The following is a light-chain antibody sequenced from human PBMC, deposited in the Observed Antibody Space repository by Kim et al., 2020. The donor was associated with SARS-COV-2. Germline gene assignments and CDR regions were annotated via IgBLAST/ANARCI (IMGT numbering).Light chain of an antibody. CDR2: GAS. CDR1: QRVSSSY. V-gene: IGKV3-20*01. CDR3: QQYGSSRFT. Sequence: EIVLTQSPGTLSLSPGERATLSCRASQRVSSSYLAWYQQKPGPAPRLLIYGASSRATGIPDRFSGRGSGTDFTLTISRLEPEDFAVYYCQQYGSSRFTFGPGTKVDIK. J-gene: IGKJ3*01.